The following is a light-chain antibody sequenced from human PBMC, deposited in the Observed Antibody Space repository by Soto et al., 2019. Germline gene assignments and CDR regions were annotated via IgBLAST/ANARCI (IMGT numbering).Light chain of an antibody. J-gene: IGLJ1*01. V-gene: IGLV1-40*01. CDR1: SSNIGAGYD. CDR3: QSYDSSLSGSDV. CDR2: GNS. Sequence: QPVLTQPPSVSGAPGQRVTISCTGSSSNIGAGYDVHWYQQLPGTAPKLLIYGNSNRPSGVPDRFSGSKSGTSASLGITGLQAEDEADYYCQSYDSSLSGSDVFGTGTKLTVL.